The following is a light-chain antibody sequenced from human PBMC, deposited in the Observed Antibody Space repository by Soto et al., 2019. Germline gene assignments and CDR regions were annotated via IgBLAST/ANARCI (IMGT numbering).Light chain of an antibody. CDR3: QQYENLPT. CDR1: QNINNY. V-gene: IGKV1-33*01. Sequence: DIRVTQSPSSLSASVGDRVTITFQASQNINNYLNWYQQKPGRAPKLLIYDASNLEAGVPSRFRGSGSGTDFTFTISRLQPEDIATYYCQQYENLPTFGQGTRLEIK. CDR2: DAS. J-gene: IGKJ5*01.